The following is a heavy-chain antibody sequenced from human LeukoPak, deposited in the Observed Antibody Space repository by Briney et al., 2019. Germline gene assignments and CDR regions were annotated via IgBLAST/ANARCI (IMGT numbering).Heavy chain of an antibody. CDR3: AKDALGPITGTRFDP. D-gene: IGHD1-7*01. V-gene: IGHV3-23*01. CDR1: GFTFSSYA. J-gene: IGHJ5*02. CDR2: ISGSGGST. Sequence: PGGSLRLSCAASGFTFSSYAMSWVHQAPGKGLEWVSAISGSGGSTYYADSVKGRFTISRDNSKNTLYLQMNSLRAEDTAVYYCAKDALGPITGTRFDPWGQGTLVTVSS.